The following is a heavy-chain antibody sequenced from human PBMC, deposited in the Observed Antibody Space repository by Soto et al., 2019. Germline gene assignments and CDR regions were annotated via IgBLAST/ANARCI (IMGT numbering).Heavy chain of an antibody. CDR1: RGSLNNSKYY. J-gene: IGHJ6*03. Sequence: SETLSLTLTLFRGSLNNSKYYPGWIRQPPGKGQELILIIYYSGSTYYNPSLMSRVTISVDTSKNQFSLKLSSVTAAVTAVYYCARHAAVGITFGGVIPTQDMDVWGKGTTVTVSS. CDR2: IYYSGST. CDR3: ARHAAVGITFGGVIPTQDMDV. D-gene: IGHD3-16*01. V-gene: IGHV4-39*01.